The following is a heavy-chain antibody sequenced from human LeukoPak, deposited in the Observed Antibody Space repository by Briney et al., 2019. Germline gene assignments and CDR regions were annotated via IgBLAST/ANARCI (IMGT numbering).Heavy chain of an antibody. V-gene: IGHV4-39*01. J-gene: IGHJ4*02. Sequence: SETLSLTCTVSGDSISSSSSYWGWIRRPPGKGLEWIGSIFYSGNTYYNPSLKSRVTISVDTSKNQFSLKVSSVTAADAAVYYRAKQRTTVTSGPLDYWGQGTLVTVSS. D-gene: IGHD4-17*01. CDR3: AKQRTTVTSGPLDY. CDR1: GDSISSSSSY. CDR2: IFYSGNT.